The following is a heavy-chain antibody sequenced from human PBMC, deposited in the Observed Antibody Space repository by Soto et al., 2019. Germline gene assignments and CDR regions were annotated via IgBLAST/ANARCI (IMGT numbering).Heavy chain of an antibody. Sequence: PGGSLRLSCAASGFTFSSYSMNWVRQAPGKGLEWVSSISSSSSYIYYADSVKGRFTISRDNAKNSLYLQMNSLRAEDTAVYYCASGYCSGGSCYSYYYYGMDVWGQGTTVTV. D-gene: IGHD2-15*01. J-gene: IGHJ6*02. CDR2: ISSSSSYI. V-gene: IGHV3-21*01. CDR3: ASGYCSGGSCYSYYYYGMDV. CDR1: GFTFSSYS.